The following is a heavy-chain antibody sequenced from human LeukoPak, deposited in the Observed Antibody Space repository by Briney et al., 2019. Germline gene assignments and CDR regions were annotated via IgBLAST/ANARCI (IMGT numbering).Heavy chain of an antibody. CDR2: INPGGGST. J-gene: IGHJ4*02. D-gene: IGHD6-19*01. CDR1: GYTFTSYY. Sequence: ASAKVSCKASGYTFTSYYMHWVRQAPGQGLEWMGIINPGGGSTSYAQKFQGRVTMTRDMSTSTVYMELSSLRSEDTAVYYCARDAVAMEAFDYWGQGTLVTVSS. V-gene: IGHV1-46*01. CDR3: ARDAVAMEAFDY.